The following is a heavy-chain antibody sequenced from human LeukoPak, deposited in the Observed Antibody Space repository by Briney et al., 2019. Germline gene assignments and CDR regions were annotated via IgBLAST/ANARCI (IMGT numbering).Heavy chain of an antibody. V-gene: IGHV3-53*01. J-gene: IGHJ3*02. Sequence: GGSLRLSCAASGFTVSSNYMNWVRQAPGKGLEWVSVIYSDGNTYYADSVKGRFTISRDNSKNTLYLQMNSLRAEDTAVYYCARDRRLLYFGELFHDAFDIWGQGAMVTVSS. D-gene: IGHD3-10*01. CDR1: GFTVSSNY. CDR2: IYSDGNT. CDR3: ARDRRLLYFGELFHDAFDI.